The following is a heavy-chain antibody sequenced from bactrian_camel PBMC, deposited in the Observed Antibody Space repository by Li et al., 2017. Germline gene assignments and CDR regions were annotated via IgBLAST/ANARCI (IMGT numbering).Heavy chain of an antibody. J-gene: IGHJ6*01. CDR3: AAAAGACRRPFVRDVRAVDFDI. CDR2: IDTDGRT. V-gene: IGHV3S57*01. D-gene: IGHD6*01. Sequence: HVQLVESGGGSVQAGGSHGVSCELTVQPSRTYCLAWFRQAPGKERDGVAVIDTDGRTYYVGSVKGRFTISRDNAKCTLYLQMSSLKPDDTAMYYCAAAAGACRRPFVRDVRAVDFDIWGQGTQVTVS. CDR1: VQPSRTYC.